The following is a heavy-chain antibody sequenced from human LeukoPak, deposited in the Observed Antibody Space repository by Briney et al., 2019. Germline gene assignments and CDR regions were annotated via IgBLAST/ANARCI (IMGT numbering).Heavy chain of an antibody. D-gene: IGHD3-16*01. J-gene: IGHJ4*02. CDR1: GFTVGNNY. CDR3: ARDYDYIWGSYFGY. Sequence: GGSLRLSCAASGFTVGNNYVSWVRQAPGEGLGWVSFIYSGGSTHYDDSVKGRFTISRDNSKNTVYLQMNSLRAEDTAVYYCARDYDYIWGSYFGYWGQGTLVTVSS. V-gene: IGHV3-53*01. CDR2: IYSGGST.